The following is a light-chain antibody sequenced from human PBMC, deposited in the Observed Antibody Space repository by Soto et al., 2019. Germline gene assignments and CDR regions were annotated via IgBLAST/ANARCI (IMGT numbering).Light chain of an antibody. Sequence: EIVLTQSPVTLSLSPGERATLSCRASQSVRTYLAWYQVKPGQAPRLLIYGASTRATGIPARFSGSGSGTEFTLTISSLQSEDFAVYYCQQYNNWPLTFGGGTKVDI. CDR3: QQYNNWPLT. J-gene: IGKJ4*01. CDR2: GAS. CDR1: QSVRTY. V-gene: IGKV3-15*01.